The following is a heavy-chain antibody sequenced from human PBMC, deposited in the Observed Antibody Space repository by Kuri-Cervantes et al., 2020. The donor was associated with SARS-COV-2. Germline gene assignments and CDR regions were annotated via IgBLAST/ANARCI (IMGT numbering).Heavy chain of an antibody. Sequence: GGSLRLSCVVSGFTFRTYSMNWVRQAPGRGLEWISYFRFSDGLIYYADSVKGRFTVSVDNAKNSFYLQMNAVRAEDTAVYYCAKGGGPGSYIPLDYWGQGTLVTVSS. D-gene: IGHD1-26*01. CDR2: FRFSDGLI. CDR1: GFTFRTYS. J-gene: IGHJ4*02. V-gene: IGHV3-48*01. CDR3: AKGGGPGSYIPLDY.